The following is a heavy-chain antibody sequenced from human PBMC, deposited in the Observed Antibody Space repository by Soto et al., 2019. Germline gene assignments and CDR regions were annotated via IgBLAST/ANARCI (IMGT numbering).Heavy chain of an antibody. Sequence: QVQLVQSGADLKKPGSSVRVSCKTSGGPFGSSAISWVRQAPAQRLEWIGEIIPVFDKANYAQNFQGRLTITADKSTATVFMQLNSLRSEDTAIYFCARLRRDWGDAFDLGGQGTLVAVSS. J-gene: IGHJ3*01. CDR3: ARLRRDWGDAFDL. V-gene: IGHV1-69*06. CDR2: IIPVFDKA. D-gene: IGHD3-16*01. CDR1: GGPFGSSA.